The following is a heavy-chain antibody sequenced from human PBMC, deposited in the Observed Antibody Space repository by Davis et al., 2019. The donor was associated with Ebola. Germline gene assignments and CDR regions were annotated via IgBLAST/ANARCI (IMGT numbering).Heavy chain of an antibody. D-gene: IGHD3-22*01. CDR3: ASGGSYYDSSGYYNGFDN. J-gene: IGHJ4*02. V-gene: IGHV4-4*07. Sequence: PSETLSLTCTVSGGSISSYYWSWIRQPAGKGLEWIGRIYTSGSTNYNPSLKSRVTMSVDTSKNQFSLKLTSVTAADTAVYYCASGGSYYDSSGYYNGFDNWGQGTLVTVSS. CDR2: IYTSGST. CDR1: GGSISSYY.